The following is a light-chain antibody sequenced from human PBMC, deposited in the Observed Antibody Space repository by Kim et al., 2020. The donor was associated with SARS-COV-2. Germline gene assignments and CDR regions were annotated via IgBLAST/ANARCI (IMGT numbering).Light chain of an antibody. V-gene: IGKV3-20*01. Sequence: EIVLTQSPGTLSLSPWERATLSCRASQTISNSYLAWYQQKPGQAPRLLIYGASTRATGIPDRFSGSGSETDFTLTISRLEPEDFAVYYCQRYGTTPRPFGQGTKLEI. CDR3: QRYGTTPRP. CDR2: GAS. CDR1: QTISNSY. J-gene: IGKJ2*01.